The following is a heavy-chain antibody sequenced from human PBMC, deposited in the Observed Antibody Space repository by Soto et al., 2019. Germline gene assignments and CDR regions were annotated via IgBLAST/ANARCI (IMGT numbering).Heavy chain of an antibody. D-gene: IGHD1-7*01. CDR2: ISYSGST. Sequence: SETPSLTCTVSGFSISSSTYYLGWMRQPPGKGLEWIGCISYSGSTYYNASLKSRVTISVDTSKNQFSLNLSFVTAADTAVYYCATMGTPATGLYYFDYWGQGTLVTGSS. CDR3: ATMGTPATGLYYFDY. J-gene: IGHJ4*02. V-gene: IGHV4-30-4*08. CDR1: GFSISSSTYY.